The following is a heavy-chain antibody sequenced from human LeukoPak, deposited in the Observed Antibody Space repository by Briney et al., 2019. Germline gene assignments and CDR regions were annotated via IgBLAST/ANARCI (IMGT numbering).Heavy chain of an antibody. D-gene: IGHD3-22*01. V-gene: IGHV4-4*07. CDR3: ASGPSFFYDSSGYHAY. CDR1: GGSISSYY. CDR2: IYTSGST. J-gene: IGHJ4*02. Sequence: PSETLSLTCTVSGGSISSYYWSWIRQPAGKGLEWIGRIYTSGSTNYNPSLKSRVTMSVDTSKNQFSLKLSSVTAADTAVYYCASGPSFFYDSSGYHAYWGQGTLVTVSS.